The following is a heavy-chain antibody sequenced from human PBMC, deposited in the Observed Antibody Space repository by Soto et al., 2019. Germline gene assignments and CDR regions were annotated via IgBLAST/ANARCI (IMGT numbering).Heavy chain of an antibody. D-gene: IGHD6-13*01. V-gene: IGHV3-30*19. CDR1: GFTFSSYG. CDR3: ARDRTGGIAAAGPLDY. Sequence: QVQLVESGGGVVQPGRSLRLSCAASGFTFSSYGMHWVRQAPGKGLEWVAVIWYDGSNKYYADSVKGRFTISRDNSKNTLYLQMNSLRAEDTAVYYCARDRTGGIAAAGPLDYWGQGTLVTVSS. CDR2: IWYDGSNK. J-gene: IGHJ4*02.